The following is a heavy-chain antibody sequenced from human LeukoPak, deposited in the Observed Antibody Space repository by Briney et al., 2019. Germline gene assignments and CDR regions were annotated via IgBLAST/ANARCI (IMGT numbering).Heavy chain of an antibody. D-gene: IGHD2-21*01. V-gene: IGHV4-59*01. CDR1: GGSISSYY. Sequence: PSETLSLTCTVSGGSISSYYWSWIRQPPGNGLEWIGYIYYSGSTNYNPSLKSRVTISVDTSKNQFSLKLSSVTAADTAVYYCARAGGDYGMIDYWGQGTLVTVSS. J-gene: IGHJ4*02. CDR3: ARAGGDYGMIDY. CDR2: IYYSGST.